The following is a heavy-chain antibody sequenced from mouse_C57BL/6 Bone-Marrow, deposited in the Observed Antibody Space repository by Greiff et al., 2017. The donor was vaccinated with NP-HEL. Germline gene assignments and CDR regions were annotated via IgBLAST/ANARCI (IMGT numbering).Heavy chain of an antibody. J-gene: IGHJ3*01. CDR2: IDPENGDT. V-gene: IGHV14-4*01. CDR3: TTDYSNPWFAY. Sequence: VKQRPEQGLEWIGWIDPENGDTEYASKFQGKATITADTSSNTAYLQLSSLTSEDTAVYYCTTDYSNPWFAYWGQGTLVTVSA. D-gene: IGHD2-5*01.